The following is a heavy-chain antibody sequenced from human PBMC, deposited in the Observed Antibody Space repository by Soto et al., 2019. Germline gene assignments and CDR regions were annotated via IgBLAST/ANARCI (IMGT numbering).Heavy chain of an antibody. J-gene: IGHJ4*02. CDR2: ISYRGNT. CDR1: SGSISGYF. V-gene: IGHV4-59*01. D-gene: IGHD1-26*01. Sequence: PSETLSLTCTVSSGSISGYFWSWIRQPPGKEPEWIGYISYRGNTNYNPSLQSRVSISLVTSKNQISLKLDAVTASDTAVYYCARMERSKEGLSVYYFDFWGQGXLVTVYS. CDR3: ARMERSKEGLSVYYFDF.